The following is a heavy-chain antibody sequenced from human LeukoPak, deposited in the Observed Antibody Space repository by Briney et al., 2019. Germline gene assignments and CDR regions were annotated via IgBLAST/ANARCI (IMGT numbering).Heavy chain of an antibody. CDR1: GYTPIELS. CDR2: FDPEDGET. J-gene: IGHJ5*02. Sequence: ASVKVSCKVSGYTPIELSMHGVRHGPEKGLEWMARFDPEDGETIYAQKFQGRVTMTEDTSTDTAYMELSSLRSEDTAVYYCATKGLVPAPRYNWFDPWGQGTLVTVSS. D-gene: IGHD2-2*01. V-gene: IGHV1-24*01. CDR3: ATKGLVPAPRYNWFDP.